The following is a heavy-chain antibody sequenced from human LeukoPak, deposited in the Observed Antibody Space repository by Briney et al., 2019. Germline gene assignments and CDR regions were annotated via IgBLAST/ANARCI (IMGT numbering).Heavy chain of an antibody. J-gene: IGHJ6*03. CDR2: IYYSGST. CDR1: GGSISSSSYY. Sequence: SETLSLTCTVSGGSISSSSYYWGWIRQPPGKGLEWIGSIYYSGSTYYNPSLKSRVTISVDTSKNQFSLKLSSVTAADTAVYYCARDLGSSTDYYYYYMDVWGKGTTVTVSS. D-gene: IGHD6-6*01. V-gene: IGHV4-39*07. CDR3: ARDLGSSTDYYYYYMDV.